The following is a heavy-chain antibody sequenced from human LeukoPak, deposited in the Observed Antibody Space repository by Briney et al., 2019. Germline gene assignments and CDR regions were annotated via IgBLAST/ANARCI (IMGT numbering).Heavy chain of an antibody. J-gene: IGHJ6*02. CDR1: GFTFSSYA. Sequence: GGSLRLSCAASGFTFSSYAMSWVRQAPGKGLLWVSRINSDGSDTNYADSVKGGCTISRDNAANTVYLRLNSLRAEDTAVYYCARGINSLSMDVWGQGTTVTVSS. D-gene: IGHD4-11*01. CDR2: INSDGSDT. CDR3: ARGINSLSMDV. V-gene: IGHV3-74*01.